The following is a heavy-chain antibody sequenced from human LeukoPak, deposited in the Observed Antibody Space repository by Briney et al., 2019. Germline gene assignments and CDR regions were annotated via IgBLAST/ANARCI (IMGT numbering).Heavy chain of an antibody. J-gene: IGHJ5*02. CDR3: AREREGLGYCSSTSCYTNWFDP. CDR1: GYTFTRYY. CDR2: INPSGGRT. D-gene: IGHD2-2*02. V-gene: IGHV1-46*01. Sequence: ASVKVSCKASGYTFTRYYMNWVRQAPGQGLEWMGIINPSGGRTSYAQRFQGRVTITTDESTSTAYMELSSLRSEDTAVYYCAREREGLGYCSSTSCYTNWFDPWGQGTLVTVSS.